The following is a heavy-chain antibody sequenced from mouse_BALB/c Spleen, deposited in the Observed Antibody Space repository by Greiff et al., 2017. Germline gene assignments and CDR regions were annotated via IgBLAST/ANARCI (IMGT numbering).Heavy chain of an antibody. V-gene: IGHV1-18*01. CDR2: INPNNGGT. Sequence: EVQLQQSGPELVKPGASVKIPCKASGYTFTDYNMDWVKQSHGKSLEWIGDINPNNGGTIYNQKFKGKATLTVDKSSSTAYMELRSLTSEDTAVYYCARHRANWYAMDYWGQGTSVTVSS. CDR1: GYTFTDYN. D-gene: IGHD4-1*01. J-gene: IGHJ4*01. CDR3: ARHRANWYAMDY.